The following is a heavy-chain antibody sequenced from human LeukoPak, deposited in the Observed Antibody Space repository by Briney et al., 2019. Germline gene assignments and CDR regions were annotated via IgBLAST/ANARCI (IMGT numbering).Heavy chain of an antibody. J-gene: IGHJ4*02. V-gene: IGHV3-23*01. CDR2: ISGSGGST. CDR3: VAADISGYHHYGY. D-gene: IGHD3-22*01. CDR1: GFSSSSYT. Sequence: GGSLRLSCAASGFSSSSYTMSWVRQAPGKGLEWVSAISGSGGSTYYADSVKGRFTISRDNSKNTPYLQMNSLRAEDTAVYYCVAADISGYHHYGYWGQGTLVTVSS.